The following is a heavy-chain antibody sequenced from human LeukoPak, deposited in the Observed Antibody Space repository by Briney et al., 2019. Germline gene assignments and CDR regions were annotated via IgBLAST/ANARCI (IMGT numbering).Heavy chain of an antibody. CDR2: IYYSGST. Sequence: SETLSLTCTVSGGSISSYYWSWIRQPPGKGLEWIGYIYYSGSTNYNPSLKSRVTISVDTSKNQFSLKLSSVTAADTAVYYCARGAHFWSGSPPYYFDYWGQGTLVTVSS. CDR3: ARGAHFWSGSPPYYFDY. V-gene: IGHV4-59*01. D-gene: IGHD3-3*02. CDR1: GGSISSYY. J-gene: IGHJ4*02.